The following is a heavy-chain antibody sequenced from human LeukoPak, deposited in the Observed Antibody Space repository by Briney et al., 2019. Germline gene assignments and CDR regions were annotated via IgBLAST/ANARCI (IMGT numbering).Heavy chain of an antibody. J-gene: IGHJ5*02. V-gene: IGHV4-38-2*02. Sequence: PSETLSLTCTVSGYSISSGYYWGWIRHPPGKGLEWIGSIYHSGATYYNPSLKSRVTISLDTSKNQFSLKLSSVTAADTAVYYCARVRRGYSYGLLAFDPWGQGTLVTVSS. CDR3: ARVRRGYSYGLLAFDP. D-gene: IGHD5-18*01. CDR1: GYSISSGYY. CDR2: IYHSGAT.